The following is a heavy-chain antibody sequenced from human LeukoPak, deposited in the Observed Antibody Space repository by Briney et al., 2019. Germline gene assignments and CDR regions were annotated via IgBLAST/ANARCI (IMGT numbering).Heavy chain of an antibody. V-gene: IGHV4-39*01. CDR2: IYYSGST. J-gene: IGHJ4*02. CDR3: ARTPAGVAVAVN. Sequence: SETLSLTCTVSGGSISSSSYYWGWIRQPPGKGLEWIGSIYYSGSTYYNPSLKSRVTISVDTSKNQFSLKLSSVTAADTAVYYCARTPAGVAVAVNWGQGTLVTVSS. D-gene: IGHD6-19*01. CDR1: GGSISSSSYY.